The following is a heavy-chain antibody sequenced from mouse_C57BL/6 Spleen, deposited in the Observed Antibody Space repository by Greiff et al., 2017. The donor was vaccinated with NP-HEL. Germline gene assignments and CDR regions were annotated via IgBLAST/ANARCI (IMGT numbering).Heavy chain of an antibody. J-gene: IGHJ2*01. V-gene: IGHV1-52*01. Sequence: VQLQQPGAELVRPGSSVKLSCKASGYTFTSYWMHWVKQRPIQGLEWIGNIDPSDSETHYNQKFKDKATLTVDKSSSTAYMQLSSLTSEDSAVYYCARRRATPYYYDDWGQGTTLTVSS. CDR1: GYTFTSYW. D-gene: IGHD3-3*01. CDR3: ARRRATPYYYDD. CDR2: IDPSDSET.